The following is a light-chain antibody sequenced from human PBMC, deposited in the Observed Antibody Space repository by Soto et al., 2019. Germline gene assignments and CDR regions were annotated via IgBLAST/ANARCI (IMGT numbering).Light chain of an antibody. CDR3: QQYYNWPRT. Sequence: ETVMTQSPCTLSVSPGERATLSCRASQSVSNNLAWYHQKPGQAPRLLIYSASIRATGIPARFSGSGSGTEFTLTISSLQSEDFAVYYCQQYYNWPRTFGQGTKVDIK. CDR2: SAS. V-gene: IGKV3-15*01. CDR1: QSVSNN. J-gene: IGKJ1*01.